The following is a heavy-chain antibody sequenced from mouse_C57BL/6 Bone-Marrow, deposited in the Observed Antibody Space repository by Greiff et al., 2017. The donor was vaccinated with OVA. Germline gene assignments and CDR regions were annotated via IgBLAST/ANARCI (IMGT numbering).Heavy chain of an antibody. CDR1: GYTFTSYW. CDR3: AREGRYGNYFYYYAMDY. D-gene: IGHD2-10*02. CDR2: IDPNSGGT. Sequence: QVQLQQSGAELVKPGASVKLSCKASGYTFTSYWMHWVKQRPGRGLEWIGRIDPNSGGTKYNEKFKSKSTLTVDKPSSTAYMQLSSLTSEDSAVYYCAREGRYGNYFYYYAMDYWGQGTSVTVSS. V-gene: IGHV1-72*01. J-gene: IGHJ4*01.